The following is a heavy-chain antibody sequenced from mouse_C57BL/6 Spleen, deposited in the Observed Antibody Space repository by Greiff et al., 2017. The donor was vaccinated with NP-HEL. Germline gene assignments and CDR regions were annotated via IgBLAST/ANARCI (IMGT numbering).Heavy chain of an antibody. J-gene: IGHJ4*01. Sequence: EVQLMESGGGLVQPGGSLKLSCAASGFTFSDYGMAWVRQAPRKGPEWVAFISNLAYSIYYADTVTGRFTISRENAKNTLYLEMSSLRSEDTAMYYCARQYYYGSRPLYAMDYWGQGTSVTVSS. D-gene: IGHD1-1*01. V-gene: IGHV5-15*01. CDR3: ARQYYYGSRPLYAMDY. CDR2: ISNLAYSI. CDR1: GFTFSDYG.